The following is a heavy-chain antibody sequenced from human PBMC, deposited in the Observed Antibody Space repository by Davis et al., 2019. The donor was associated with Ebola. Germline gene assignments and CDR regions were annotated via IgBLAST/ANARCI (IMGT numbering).Heavy chain of an antibody. CDR1: GYMFIAYY. D-gene: IGHD3-16*01. Sequence: ASVKVSCKASGYMFIAYYIQWVRQAPGQGLEWMGVINPRGGSTFFAQKFRGRVTMTTDTSTTTVYMELSSLRSEDTAVYYCARDASTYYFDTWGQGTLVSVSS. V-gene: IGHV1-46*01. CDR3: ARDASTYYFDT. J-gene: IGHJ4*02. CDR2: INPRGGST.